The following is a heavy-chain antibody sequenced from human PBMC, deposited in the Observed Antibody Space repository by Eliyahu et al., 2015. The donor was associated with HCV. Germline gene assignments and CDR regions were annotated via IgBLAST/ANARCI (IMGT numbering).Heavy chain of an antibody. V-gene: IGHV4-39*07. CDR2: IYHSGST. J-gene: IGHJ4*02. D-gene: IGHD4/OR15-4a*01. Sequence: QLQLQESGPGLVKPSETLSLTCTVSGGSISSSDYYWGWIRQPPGKGLEWIGSIYHSGSTYYNPSLKSRLTISGDTSKNQFSLKLTSVTAADTAVYYCTRRFVWWRTPPEPLQNDCWGQGTLVTVSS. CDR1: GGSISSSDYY. CDR3: TRRFVWWRTPPEPLQNDC.